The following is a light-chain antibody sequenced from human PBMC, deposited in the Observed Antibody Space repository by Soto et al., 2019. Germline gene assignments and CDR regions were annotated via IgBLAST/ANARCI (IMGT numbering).Light chain of an antibody. V-gene: IGLV1-44*01. Sequence: QSVLTQPPSASGTPGQRVTFSCSGSNSNIGSNPVNWYQQLPGTAPRLLIYSNNQRPSGVPDRFSGSKSGTSASLAISWLVSEDEADYFCSTWDDSLAGLVIFGGGTKLTVL. CDR3: STWDDSLAGLVI. CDR2: SNN. J-gene: IGLJ2*01. CDR1: NSNIGSNP.